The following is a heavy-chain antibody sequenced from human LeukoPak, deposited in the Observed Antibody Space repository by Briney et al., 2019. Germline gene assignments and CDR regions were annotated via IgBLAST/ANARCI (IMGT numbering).Heavy chain of an antibody. J-gene: IGHJ4*02. D-gene: IGHD5-24*01. CDR2: IYYSGST. Sequence: SETLSLTCTVSGGSISSYYWSWIRQPPGKGLEWIGYIYYSGSTNYNPSLKSRVTISVDTSKNQFSLKLSSVTAADTAVYYCARVEMATTSFDYWGQGTLVTVSS. CDR1: GGSISSYY. CDR3: ARVEMATTSFDY. V-gene: IGHV4-59*12.